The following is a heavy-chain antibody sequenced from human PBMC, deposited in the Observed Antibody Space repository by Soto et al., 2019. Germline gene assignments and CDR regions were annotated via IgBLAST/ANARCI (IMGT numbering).Heavy chain of an antibody. CDR2: IYHSGST. J-gene: IGHJ6*02. V-gene: IGHV4-30-2*01. CDR3: ARVADV. CDR1: GGSISSGGYS. Sequence: QLQLQESGSGLVKPSQTLSLTCAVSGGSISSGGYSWSWIRQPPGKGLEWTGYIYHSGSTYYTPSLKSRATISVDRSQSQFSRKLSSVTAADTAVYYCARVADVWGQGTTVTVSS.